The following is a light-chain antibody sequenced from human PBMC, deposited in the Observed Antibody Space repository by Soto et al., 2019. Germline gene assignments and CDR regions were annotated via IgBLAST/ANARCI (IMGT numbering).Light chain of an antibody. Sequence: EIVLTQSPGTLSLSPGERATLSCMASQSVSSSYLAWYQQKPGQAPRLLIYGASSRATGIPDRFSGSGSETDFTLTITRLEPEDFAVYYCQQYSSSRTFGQGTKVDIK. CDR3: QQYSSSRT. V-gene: IGKV3-20*01. CDR1: QSVSSSY. J-gene: IGKJ1*01. CDR2: GAS.